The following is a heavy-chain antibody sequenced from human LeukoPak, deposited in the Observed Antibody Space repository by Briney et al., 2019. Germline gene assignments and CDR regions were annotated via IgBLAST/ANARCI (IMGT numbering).Heavy chain of an antibody. J-gene: IGHJ4*02. CDR2: ISGGAGST. CDR3: ARGMGASTYYFDY. D-gene: IGHD3-16*01. CDR1: GFTINNYA. Sequence: GGSLRLSCAASGFTINNYAMSWVGQAPGKGLEWVSIISGGAGSTYYADSLKGRFTISRDNSKNTLYLQMNSLRAEDTAMYYCARGMGASTYYFDYWGQGTLVTVSS. V-gene: IGHV3-23*01.